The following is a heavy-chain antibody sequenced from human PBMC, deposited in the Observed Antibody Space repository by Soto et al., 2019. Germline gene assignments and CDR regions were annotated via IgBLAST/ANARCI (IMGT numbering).Heavy chain of an antibody. J-gene: IGHJ4*02. CDR3: TRGPRPISTGTGAY. CDR2: IYNDGAYS. D-gene: IGHD3-10*01. Sequence: PGGSLRLCCGASGFIFKMYWMHWVRQSPGKGLVWISRIYNDGAYSDYADSVRGRFTISRDNVNDTLYLQMNNLRAEDSGLYYCTRGPRPISTGTGAYWGQGTQVTVSS. V-gene: IGHV3-74*01. CDR1: GFIFKMYW.